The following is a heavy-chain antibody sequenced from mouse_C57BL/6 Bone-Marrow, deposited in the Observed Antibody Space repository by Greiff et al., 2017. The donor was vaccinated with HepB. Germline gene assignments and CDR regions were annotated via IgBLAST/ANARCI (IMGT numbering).Heavy chain of an antibody. V-gene: IGHV1-4*01. Sequence: VKVVESGAELARPGASVKMSCKASGYTFTSYTMHWVKQRPGQGLEWIGYINPSRGYTKYNQKFKDKATLTADKSSSTAYMQLSSLTSEDSAVYYCARLRAYVAYWGQGTLVTVSA. J-gene: IGHJ3*01. D-gene: IGHD1-1*01. CDR3: ARLRAYVAY. CDR2: INPSRGYT. CDR1: GYTFTSYT.